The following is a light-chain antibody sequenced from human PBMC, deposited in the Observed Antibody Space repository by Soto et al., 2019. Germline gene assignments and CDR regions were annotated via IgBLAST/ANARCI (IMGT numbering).Light chain of an antibody. CDR2: EVS. J-gene: IGLJ1*01. V-gene: IGLV2-14*03. CDR1: SSDVGAYDF. CDR3: SSYTSSSTRV. Sequence: QSVLTQPASVSGSPGQSITISCTGTSSDVGAYDFVSWYQQHPDKAHKLVIYEVSNRPSGVSNRFSGSKSVNTATLTISGLQAEDEADYYCSSYTSSSTRVFGTGTKVTVL.